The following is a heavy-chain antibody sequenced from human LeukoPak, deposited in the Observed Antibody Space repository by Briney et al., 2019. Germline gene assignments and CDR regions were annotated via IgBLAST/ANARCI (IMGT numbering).Heavy chain of an antibody. V-gene: IGHV4-59*01. Sequence: SETLSLTCTVSGGSISSYYWSWIRQPPGKGLEWIGYIYYSGSTNYNPSLKGRVTISVDTPKNQISLKLSSVTAADTAVYYCARVWYSSGWYAFDYWGQGTLVTVSS. CDR2: IYYSGST. CDR1: GGSISSYY. D-gene: IGHD6-19*01. CDR3: ARVWYSSGWYAFDY. J-gene: IGHJ4*02.